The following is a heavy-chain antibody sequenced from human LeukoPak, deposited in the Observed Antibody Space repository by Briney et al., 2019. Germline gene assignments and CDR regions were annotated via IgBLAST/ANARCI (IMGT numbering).Heavy chain of an antibody. J-gene: IGHJ6*03. CDR3: AKVGYGDYEVYYYYYMDV. V-gene: IGHV4-34*01. CDR1: GGSFSGYY. D-gene: IGHD4-17*01. Sequence: PSETLSLTCAVYGGSFSGYYWSWIRQPPGKGLEWIGEINHSGSTNYNPSLKSRVTISVDTSKNQFSLKLSSVTAADTAVYYCAKVGYGDYEVYYYYYMDVWGKGTTVTVSS. CDR2: INHSGST.